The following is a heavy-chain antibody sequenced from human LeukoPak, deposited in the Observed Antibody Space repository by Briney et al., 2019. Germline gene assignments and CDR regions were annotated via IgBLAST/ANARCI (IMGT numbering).Heavy chain of an antibody. CDR3: ARGPSGYCAY. J-gene: IGHJ4*02. CDR1: GFTSSSPW. CDR2: INSDGTNT. D-gene: IGHD6-19*01. Sequence: GGSWRLSCAASGFTSSSPWMHWVRQAPGKGLVWVSRINSDGTNTGYADSVRGRFTISRDNTKNTVYLQMNSLRDEDTAVYYCARGPSGYCAYWGQGTLVTVSS. V-gene: IGHV3-74*01.